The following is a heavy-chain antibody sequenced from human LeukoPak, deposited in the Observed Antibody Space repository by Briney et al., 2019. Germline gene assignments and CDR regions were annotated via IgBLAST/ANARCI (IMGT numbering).Heavy chain of an antibody. CDR2: MNPNSGNT. Sequence: AASVKVSCKASGYTFTSYDINWVRQATGQGLEWMGWMNPNSGNTGYAQKFQGRVTMTRNTSISTAYMELSSLRSEDTAVYYCARAADGPSSSWYSRRWFDPWGQGTLVTVSS. D-gene: IGHD6-13*01. V-gene: IGHV1-8*01. CDR1: GYTFTSYD. J-gene: IGHJ5*02. CDR3: ARAADGPSSSWYSRRWFDP.